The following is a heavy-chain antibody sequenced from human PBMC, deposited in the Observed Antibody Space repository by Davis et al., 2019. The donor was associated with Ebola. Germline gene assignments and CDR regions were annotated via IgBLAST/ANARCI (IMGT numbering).Heavy chain of an antibody. D-gene: IGHD5-18*01. CDR3: ARMDIAMVRMDYYYGMDV. J-gene: IGHJ6*02. CDR2: IWYDGSRK. CDR1: GFNFRSYG. Sequence: PGGSLRLSCAASGFNFRSYGMHWVRQAPDKGLEWVAVIWYDGSRKYYGDSVKGRFTISRDNSNNLLYLQMNSLRAEDTAVYYCARMDIAMVRMDYYYGMDVWGQGTTVTVSS. V-gene: IGHV3-33*01.